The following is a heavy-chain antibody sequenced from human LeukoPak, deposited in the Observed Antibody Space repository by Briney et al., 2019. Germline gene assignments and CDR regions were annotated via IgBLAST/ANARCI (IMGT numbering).Heavy chain of an antibody. D-gene: IGHD2-2*01. V-gene: IGHV3-30*03. J-gene: IGHJ4*02. CDR3: ARIFVVVPEDY. CDR1: GFTFSSYS. Sequence: PGGSLRLSCAASGFTFSSYSMNWVRQAPGKGLEWVAVISYDGSNKYYADSVKGRFTISRDNSKNTLYLQMNSLGAEDTAVYYCARIFVVVPEDYWGQGTLVTVSS. CDR2: ISYDGSNK.